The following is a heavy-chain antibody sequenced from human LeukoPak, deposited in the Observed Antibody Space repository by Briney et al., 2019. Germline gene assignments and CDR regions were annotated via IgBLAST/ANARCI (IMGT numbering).Heavy chain of an antibody. CDR1: GFTFSSYG. J-gene: IGHJ4*02. V-gene: IGHV3-30*02. CDR3: AKDLSGTRLEYYFDY. CDR2: IRYDGSNK. Sequence: PGGSLRLSCAASGFTFSSYGMHWVRQAPGKGLEWVAFIRYDGSNKYYADSVKGRFTISRDNSKNTLYLQMNSLRAEDTAVYYCAKDLSGTRLEYYFDYWGQGTLVTVSS. D-gene: IGHD1-26*01.